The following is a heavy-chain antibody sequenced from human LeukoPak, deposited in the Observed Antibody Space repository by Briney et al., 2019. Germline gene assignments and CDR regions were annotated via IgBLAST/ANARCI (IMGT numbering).Heavy chain of an antibody. V-gene: IGHV4-39*01. D-gene: IGHD1-26*01. CDR1: GDSISSNSYS. J-gene: IGHJ4*02. CDR3: ARHLVGAAEFHY. Sequence: SETLSLTCTVSGDSISSNSYSWGWIRQPPGKGLQWIGSIYYSGTTYCNPSLKSRVTISVDASKNQFSLKLSSVTAADTAVYYCARHLVGAAEFHYWGQGTLVTVSS. CDR2: IYYSGTT.